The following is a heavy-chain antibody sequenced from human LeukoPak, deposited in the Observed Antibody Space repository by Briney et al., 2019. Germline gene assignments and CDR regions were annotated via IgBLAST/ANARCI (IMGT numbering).Heavy chain of an antibody. CDR3: ARDALVGATGLDY. CDR2: IYYSGST. J-gene: IGHJ4*02. V-gene: IGHV4-61*01. D-gene: IGHD1-26*01. CDR1: GGSVSSGSYY. Sequence: SETLSLTCTVSGGSVSSGSYYWSWIRQPPGKGLEWIGYIYYSGSTNYNPSLKSRVTISVDTSKNQFSLKLSSVTAADTAVYYCARDALVGATGLDYWSQGTLVTVSS.